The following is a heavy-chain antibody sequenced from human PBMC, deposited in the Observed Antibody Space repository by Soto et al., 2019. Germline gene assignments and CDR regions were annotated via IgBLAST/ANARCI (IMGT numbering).Heavy chain of an antibody. V-gene: IGHV4-59*12. Sequence: PSETLSLTCTVSGGSISSYSWTWIRQPPGKGLEWIGYIYDSGTTYYNPSLKSRVTISVDRSKNQFSLKLSSVTAAATAVYYCARDLFAGAVDYGMDVWGQGTTVTVSS. D-gene: IGHD3-3*01. CDR3: ARDLFAGAVDYGMDV. CDR1: GGSISSYS. CDR2: IYDSGTT. J-gene: IGHJ6*02.